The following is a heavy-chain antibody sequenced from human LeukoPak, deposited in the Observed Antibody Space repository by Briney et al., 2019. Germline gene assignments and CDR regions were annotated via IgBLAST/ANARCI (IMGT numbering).Heavy chain of an antibody. J-gene: IGHJ4*02. CDR2: IYYSGST. V-gene: IGHV4-39*01. D-gene: IGHD1-14*01. CDR3: ARYFRTYYFDY. Sequence: PSETLSLTYTVSGGSIHSSSYYWGWIRQPPGKGLEWIGSIYYSGSTYYNPSLKSRVTISVDTSKNRFSLNLSSVTAADTAIYYCARYFRTYYFDYWGQGTLVTVSS. CDR1: GGSIHSSSYY.